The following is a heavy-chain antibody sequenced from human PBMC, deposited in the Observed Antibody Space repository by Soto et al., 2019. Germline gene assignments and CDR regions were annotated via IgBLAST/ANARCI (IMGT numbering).Heavy chain of an antibody. V-gene: IGHV1-3*01. D-gene: IGHD3-10*01. CDR1: GYTFTSYA. CDR3: ARGSTRGYGSDLGWQFDP. Sequence: GASVKVSCKASGYTFTSYAMHWVRQAPGQRLEWMGWINAGNGNTKYSQKFQGRVTITRDTSASTAYMELSSLRSEDTAVYYCARGSTRGYGSDLGWQFDPWGQGTLVTVSA. J-gene: IGHJ5*02. CDR2: INAGNGNT.